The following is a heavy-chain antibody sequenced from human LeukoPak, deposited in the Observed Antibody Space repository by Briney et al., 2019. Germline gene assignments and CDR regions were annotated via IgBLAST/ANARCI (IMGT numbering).Heavy chain of an antibody. Sequence: GGSLRLSCSASGFTFSSYAMHWVRQASGKGLEYVSVISSNGGSTYYADSVKGRFTISRDNSKNTLYLQMSSLRAEDTAVYYCVKDLQRGGGYWGQGTLVTVSS. CDR1: GFTFSSYA. J-gene: IGHJ4*02. CDR2: ISSNGGST. D-gene: IGHD3-16*01. CDR3: VKDLQRGGGY. V-gene: IGHV3-64D*09.